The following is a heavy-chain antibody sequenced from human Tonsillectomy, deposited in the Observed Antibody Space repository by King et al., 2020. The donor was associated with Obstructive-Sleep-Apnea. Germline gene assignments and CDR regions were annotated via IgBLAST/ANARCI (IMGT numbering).Heavy chain of an antibody. CDR2: ISNNRGST. CDR3: VTPIVVVVAATDY. D-gene: IGHD2-15*01. Sequence: QLVQSGGGLVQPGGSLRLSCSASGFTFSNFAMHWVRQAPGKGLEYVSAISNNRGSTYYADSVKGRFTISRDNSKNTLYLQMSSLRAEDTAVYYCVTPIVVVVAATDYWGQGTLVTVSS. V-gene: IGHV3-64D*06. J-gene: IGHJ4*02. CDR1: GFTFSNFA.